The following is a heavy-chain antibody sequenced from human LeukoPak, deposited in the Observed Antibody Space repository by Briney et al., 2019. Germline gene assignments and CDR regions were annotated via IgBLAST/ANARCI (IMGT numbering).Heavy chain of an antibody. D-gene: IGHD3-9*01. J-gene: IGHJ4*02. CDR2: ISSSSSQI. CDR3: GRDRRILRILTGYSGLDY. V-gene: IGHV3-21*01. Sequence: PGGSLRLSCAASGITVSDNYMSWVRQAPGKGLEWVSSISSSSSQIYYADSVKGRFTISRDNAKNSLYLQMNSLRAEDTAVYYCGRDRRILRILTGYSGLDYWGQGTLVTVSS. CDR1: GITVSDNY.